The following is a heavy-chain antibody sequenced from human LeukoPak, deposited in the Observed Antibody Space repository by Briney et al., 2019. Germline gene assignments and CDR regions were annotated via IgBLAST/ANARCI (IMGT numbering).Heavy chain of an antibody. CDR2: INTNTGNP. D-gene: IGHD6-6*01. Sequence: GASVKVSCKASGYTFTTYAMNWVRQAPGQGLEWMGWINTNTGNPTYAQGFTGRFVFSLDTSVSTAYLQISSLKAEDTAVYYCARDPFSSRGGHHVDWYFDLWGRGTLVTVSS. J-gene: IGHJ2*01. CDR1: GYTFTTYA. V-gene: IGHV7-4-1*02. CDR3: ARDPFSSRGGHHVDWYFDL.